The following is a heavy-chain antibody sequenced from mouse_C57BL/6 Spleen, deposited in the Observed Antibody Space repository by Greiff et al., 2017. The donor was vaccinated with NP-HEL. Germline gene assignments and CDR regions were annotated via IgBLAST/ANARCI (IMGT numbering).Heavy chain of an antibody. V-gene: IGHV1-82*01. J-gene: IGHJ2*01. Sequence: QVQLKESGPELVKPGASVKISCKASGYAFSSSWMNWVKQRPGKGLEWIGRIYPGDGDTNYNGKFKGKATLTADKSSSTAYMQLSSLTSEDSAVYFCALLGPSFDYWGQGTTLTVSS. D-gene: IGHD4-1*01. CDR1: GYAFSSSW. CDR2: IYPGDGDT. CDR3: ALLGPSFDY.